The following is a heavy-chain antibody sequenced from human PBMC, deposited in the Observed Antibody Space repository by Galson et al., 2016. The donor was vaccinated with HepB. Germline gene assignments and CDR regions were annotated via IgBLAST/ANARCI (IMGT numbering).Heavy chain of an antibody. CDR2: ISHDGHNE. J-gene: IGHJ5*01. CDR1: GFNLSGYA. Sequence: SLRLSCAASGFNLSGYAMHWVRQAPGKGLEWVSLISHDGHNEHLIDSVKGRFTLSRDNSKSILYLQMDRLRPEDTATYYCAHLTIWEKWSVPWGQGTLVIVSS. D-gene: IGHD7-27*01. CDR3: AHLTIWEKWSVP. V-gene: IGHV3-30*04.